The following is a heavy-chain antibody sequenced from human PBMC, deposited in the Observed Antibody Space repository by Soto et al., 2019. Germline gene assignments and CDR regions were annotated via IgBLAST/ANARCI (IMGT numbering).Heavy chain of an antibody. D-gene: IGHD6-13*01. J-gene: IGHJ4*02. CDR3: ARGPGYSSSWYVYFDY. Sequence: ASVKVSCKASGYTFTSYAMHWVRQAPGQRLEWMGWINAGNGNTKYSQKFQGRVTITRDTSASTAYMELSSLRSEDTAVYYCARGPGYSSSWYVYFDYWGQGTLVTGST. CDR1: GYTFTSYA. CDR2: INAGNGNT. V-gene: IGHV1-3*01.